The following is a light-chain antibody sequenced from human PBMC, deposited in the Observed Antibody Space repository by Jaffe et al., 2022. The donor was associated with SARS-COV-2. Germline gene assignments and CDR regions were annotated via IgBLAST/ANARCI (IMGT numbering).Light chain of an antibody. J-gene: IGLJ1*01. CDR2: DVS. CDR1: ISDVGGYNY. V-gene: IGLV2-14*03. Sequence: QSALTQPASVSGSPGQSITISCTGTISDVGGYNYVSWYQQHPGKAPKLMIYDVSSRPSGLSNRFSGSKSGNTASLTISGLQAEDEADYYCSSFTRSSTLVFGTGTKVTVL. CDR3: SSFTRSSTLV.